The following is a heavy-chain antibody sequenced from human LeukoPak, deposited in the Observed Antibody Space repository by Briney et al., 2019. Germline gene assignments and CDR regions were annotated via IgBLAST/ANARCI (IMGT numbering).Heavy chain of an antibody. J-gene: IGHJ5*02. Sequence: GASVKVSCKASGGTFSRYAISWVRQAPGQGLEWMGGIIPIFSTTNYAQKFQGRVTITADESTSTAYMELSSLRSEDTAVYYCARDYCSSTSCYPLWGYWFDPWGQGTLVTVSS. CDR1: GGTFSRYA. D-gene: IGHD2-2*01. CDR2: IIPIFSTT. V-gene: IGHV1-69*13. CDR3: ARDYCSSTSCYPLWGYWFDP.